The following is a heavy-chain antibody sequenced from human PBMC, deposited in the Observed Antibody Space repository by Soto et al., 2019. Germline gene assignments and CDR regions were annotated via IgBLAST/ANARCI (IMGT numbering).Heavy chain of an antibody. V-gene: IGHV1-18*01. J-gene: IGHJ4*02. CDR1: GYTFTSYG. D-gene: IGHD1-26*01. CDR3: ARDLGGSYYAPVDS. Sequence: QVQLVQSGAEVKKPGASVKVSCKASGYTFTSYGISWVRQAPGQGLEWMGWISAYNGNTKYAQKLQGRVTTTTDTSTSTDYMELRSLRSDDTAVYYCARDLGGSYYAPVDSWGQGTLVTVSS. CDR2: ISAYNGNT.